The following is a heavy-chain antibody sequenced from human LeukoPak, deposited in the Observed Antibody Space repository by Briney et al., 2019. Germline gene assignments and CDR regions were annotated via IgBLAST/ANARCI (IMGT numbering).Heavy chain of an antibody. D-gene: IGHD4-17*01. CDR1: GFTFSSYS. CDR2: ISSSSSYI. V-gene: IGHV3-21*04. CDR3: VKGPVRGMAPIVDRVGY. Sequence: GGSLRLSCAASGFTFSSYSMNWVRQAPGKGLEWVSSISSSSSYIYYADSVKGRFTISRDDSKSTLFLQMNSLRAEDTAIYYCVKGPVRGMAPIVDRVGYWGQGTLVAVSS. J-gene: IGHJ4*02.